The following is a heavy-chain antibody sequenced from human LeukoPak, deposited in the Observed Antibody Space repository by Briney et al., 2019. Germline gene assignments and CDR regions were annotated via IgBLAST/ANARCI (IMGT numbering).Heavy chain of an antibody. D-gene: IGHD3-10*01. CDR2: IRYGGRNK. CDR3: AKDRLVVRAVISDDAFDI. Sequence: GGSLRLSCAASGFTFSSYGMLWVRQAPGKGREWLAFIRYGGRNKYYADPVKRRFTISRNNSNNTLYQQMNSLRAEDTAVYYCAKDRLVVRAVISDDAFDIWGQGTMVTVSS. CDR1: GFTFSSYG. V-gene: IGHV3-30*02. J-gene: IGHJ3*02.